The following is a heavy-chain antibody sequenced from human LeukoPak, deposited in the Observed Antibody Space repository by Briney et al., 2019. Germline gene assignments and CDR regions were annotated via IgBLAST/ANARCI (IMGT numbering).Heavy chain of an antibody. J-gene: IGHJ6*03. V-gene: IGHV1-2*02. CDR3: ARGEAASTYYYYSYMDV. Sequence: GASVKVSCKATGHMFTDYYIHWVRQAPGQGLEWMGWMNIDSGGTKYAQKFQGRVTMTRDTSISTAYMELSRLRSDDKAVYYCARGEAASTYYYYSYMDVWGKGTTVTVSS. CDR1: GHMFTDYY. CDR2: MNIDSGGT. D-gene: IGHD6-13*01.